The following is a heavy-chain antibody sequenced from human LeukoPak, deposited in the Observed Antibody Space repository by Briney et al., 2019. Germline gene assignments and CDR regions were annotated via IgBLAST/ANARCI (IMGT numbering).Heavy chain of an antibody. V-gene: IGHV3-30-3*01. CDR3: ARVRIAATGTGWFDP. CDR1: GFTFSSYA. Sequence: GRSLRLSCAASGFTFSSYAVHWVRQAPGKGLEWVAVISDDGSNKYYADSVKGRFTVSRDNSKNTLYLHMNSLRAEDTAVYYCARVRIAATGTGWFDPWGQGTLVTVSS. CDR2: ISDDGSNK. D-gene: IGHD6-13*01. J-gene: IGHJ5*02.